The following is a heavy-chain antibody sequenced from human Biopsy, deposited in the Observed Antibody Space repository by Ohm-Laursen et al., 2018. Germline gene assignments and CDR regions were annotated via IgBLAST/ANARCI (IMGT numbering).Heavy chain of an antibody. Sequence: SETLSLTWAVNGESSSGYFWNWIRQPPGKGLEWIGEINQSGSTKYNPSLRRRATLSADSSNSQFSLRLTSVTAADTAIYYCARDSGYFKLDVWGQGTTVTVSS. V-gene: IGHV4-34*01. CDR2: INQSGST. CDR3: ARDSGYFKLDV. D-gene: IGHD5-12*01. J-gene: IGHJ6*02. CDR1: GESSSGYF.